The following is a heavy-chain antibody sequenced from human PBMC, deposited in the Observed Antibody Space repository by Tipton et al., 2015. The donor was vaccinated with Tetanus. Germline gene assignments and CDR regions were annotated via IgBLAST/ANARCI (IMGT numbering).Heavy chain of an antibody. D-gene: IGHD3-22*01. V-gene: IGHV4-39*01. J-gene: IGHJ4*02. CDR1: GGSISSSSYY. CDR2: IYYSGST. Sequence: TLSLTCTVSGGSISSSSYYWGWIRQPPGKGLEWIGSIYYSGSTYYNPSLKSRVTISVDTSKNQFSLKLSSVTAADTAVYYCARRPLYDSSGYWVGPLDYWGQGTLVTVSS. CDR3: ARRPLYDSSGYWVGPLDY.